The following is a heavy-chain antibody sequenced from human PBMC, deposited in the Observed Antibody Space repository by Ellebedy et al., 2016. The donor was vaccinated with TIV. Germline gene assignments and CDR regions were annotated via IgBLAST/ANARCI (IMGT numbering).Heavy chain of an antibody. CDR2: IDRDGSEK. V-gene: IGHV3-7*03. CDR1: GFTFSRYY. CDR3: AKSMFEDYSLTPNPYCFDY. D-gene: IGHD4-11*01. J-gene: IGHJ4*02. Sequence: GGSLRLXXAASGFTFSRYYMSWVRQAPGKGLEWVANIDRDGSEKNYVDSVRGRFTISRDNSKNTLYLQMSSLRAEDTAVYYCAKSMFEDYSLTPNPYCFDYWGQGTLVTVSS.